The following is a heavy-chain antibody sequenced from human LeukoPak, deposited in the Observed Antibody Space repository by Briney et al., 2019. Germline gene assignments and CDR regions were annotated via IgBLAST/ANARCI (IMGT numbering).Heavy chain of an antibody. V-gene: IGHV3-30*18. D-gene: IGHD4-17*01. CDR2: ISYDGSNK. CDR3: AKGISTAGYYYYYGMDV. J-gene: IGHJ6*02. CDR1: GFTFSSYG. Sequence: GGSLRLSCAASGFTFSSYGIHWVRQAPGKGLEWVAVISYDGSNKYYADSVKGRFTISRDNSKNTLYLQMNSLRAEDTAVYYCAKGISTAGYYYYYGMDVWGQGTTVTVSS.